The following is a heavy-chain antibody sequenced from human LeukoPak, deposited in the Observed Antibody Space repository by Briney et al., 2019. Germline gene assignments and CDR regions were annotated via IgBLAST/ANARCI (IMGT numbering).Heavy chain of an antibody. CDR1: GFTFSDYY. Sequence: PGGSLRLSCAASGFTFSDYYMSWIRQAPGKGLEWVSYISSSGSTIYYADSVKGRFTISRDNAKNSLYLQMNSLRAEDTAVYYCARSQPQYDFWSGYYNYGMDVWGQGTTVTVSS. CDR3: ARSQPQYDFWSGYYNYGMDV. J-gene: IGHJ6*02. V-gene: IGHV3-11*04. CDR2: ISSSGSTI. D-gene: IGHD3-3*01.